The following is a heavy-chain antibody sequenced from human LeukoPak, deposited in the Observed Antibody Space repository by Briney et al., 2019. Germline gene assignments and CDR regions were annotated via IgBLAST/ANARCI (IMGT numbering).Heavy chain of an antibody. J-gene: IGHJ3*02. CDR2: ISYDGSNK. D-gene: IGHD2-2*01. CDR1: GFTFSSYG. CDR3: AREGAVVVPAAGAFDI. Sequence: PGRSLRLSCAASGFTFSSYGMHWVRQAPGKGLEWVAVISYDGSNKYYADSVKGRFTISRDNSKNTLYLQMNSLRAEDTAVYYCAREGAVVVPAAGAFDIWGQGTMVTVSS. V-gene: IGHV3-30*03.